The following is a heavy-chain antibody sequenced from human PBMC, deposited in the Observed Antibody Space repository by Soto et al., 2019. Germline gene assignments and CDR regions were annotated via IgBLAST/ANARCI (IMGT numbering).Heavy chain of an antibody. CDR3: ARASVFGAVAEYYLDY. D-gene: IGHD6-19*01. Sequence: QVQLVQSGAEVKKPGSSVKVSCKASGGTFSSYAISWVRQAPGQGLEWMGGFIPIFGTANYAQKFQGRVTITADESTSSAYMELSSLRSEATSVYYCARASVFGAVAEYYLDYWGQGTQVTVSS. CDR1: GGTFSSYA. V-gene: IGHV1-69*01. CDR2: FIPIFGTA. J-gene: IGHJ4*02.